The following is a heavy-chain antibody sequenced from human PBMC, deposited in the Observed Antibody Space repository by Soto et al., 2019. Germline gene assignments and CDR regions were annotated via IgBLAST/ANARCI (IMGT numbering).Heavy chain of an antibody. D-gene: IGHD3-3*01. CDR1: GGSISSGGYY. CDR3: ASSYYDFWSASHYYMDV. J-gene: IGHJ6*03. Sequence: TLSLTCTVSGGSISSGGYYWSWIRQHPGKGLEWIGYIYYSGSTYYNPSLKSRVTISVDTSKNQFSLKLSSVTAADTAVYYCASSYYDFWSASHYYMDVWGKGTTVTVSS. CDR2: IYYSGST. V-gene: IGHV4-31*03.